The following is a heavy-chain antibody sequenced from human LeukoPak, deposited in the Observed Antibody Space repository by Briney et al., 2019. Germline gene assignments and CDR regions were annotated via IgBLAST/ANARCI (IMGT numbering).Heavy chain of an antibody. Sequence: ASVKVSCKASGYTFSSYVSSWVRQAPGQGLEWMGWISAYNGNTNYAQKLQGRVTMTTDTSTSTAYMELRSLRSDDTAVYYCARDVPSHYFDSSGRLDYWGQGTLVTVSS. CDR3: ARDVPSHYFDSSGRLDY. CDR1: GYTFSSYV. V-gene: IGHV1-18*01. J-gene: IGHJ4*02. CDR2: ISAYNGNT. D-gene: IGHD3-22*01.